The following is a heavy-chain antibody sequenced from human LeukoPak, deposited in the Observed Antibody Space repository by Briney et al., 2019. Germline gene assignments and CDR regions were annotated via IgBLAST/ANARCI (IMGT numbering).Heavy chain of an antibody. D-gene: IGHD1-26*01. CDR1: GYTFTSYG. CDR2: ISAYNGNT. J-gene: IGHJ5*01. V-gene: IGHV1-18*01. CDR3: ARASGSYWWFDS. Sequence: SVKVSCKASGYTFTSYGISWVRQAPGQGLEWMGWISAYNGNTNYAQKLQGRVTMTRDTSISTVYMELSRLRSDDTAVYYCARASGSYWWFDSWGQGTLVTVSS.